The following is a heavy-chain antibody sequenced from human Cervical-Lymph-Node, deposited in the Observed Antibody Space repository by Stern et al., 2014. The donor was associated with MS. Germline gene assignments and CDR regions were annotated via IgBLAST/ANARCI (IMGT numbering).Heavy chain of an antibody. J-gene: IGHJ4*02. D-gene: IGHD3-9*01. CDR3: ARDPYYDALTGYTHHFDY. CDR1: GYTFTEFY. V-gene: IGHV1-2*02. CDR2: INGNSGVV. Sequence: VQLVQSGAEVKEPGASVKVSCKASGYTFTEFYMHWVRQAPGQGLEWMGWINGNSGVVAYAQKFEGRFTMTRDTSINTAHMELGSLRSDDTAVYYCARDPYYDALTGYTHHFDYWGQGALVTVSS.